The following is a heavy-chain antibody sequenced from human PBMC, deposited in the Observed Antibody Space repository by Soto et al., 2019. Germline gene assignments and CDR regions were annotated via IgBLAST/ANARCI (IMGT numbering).Heavy chain of an antibody. CDR1: GGSVSSSSYS. D-gene: IGHD5-18*01. J-gene: IGHJ4*02. V-gene: IGHV4-39*02. CDR3: ARSPHIQLWSYPSDY. Sequence: SETLSLTCTVSGGSVSSSSYSWGWIRQPPGKGLEWIGTIYHSENTYYNPSLKSRVTISVDTSKNHFSLKLSSVTAADTAVYYFARSPHIQLWSYPSDYWGQGTLVTVSS. CDR2: IYHSENT.